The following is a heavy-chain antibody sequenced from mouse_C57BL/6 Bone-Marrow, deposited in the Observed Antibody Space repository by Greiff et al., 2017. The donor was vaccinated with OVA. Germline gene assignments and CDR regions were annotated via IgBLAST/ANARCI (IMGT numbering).Heavy chain of an antibody. Sequence: QVQLQQSGPELVKPGASVKISCKASGYAFSSSWMNWVKQRPGKGLEWIGRIYPGDGDTNYNGKFKGKATLTADKSSSTAYMQLSSLTSEDSAVYFCARGNYGSSLYDAMDYWGQGTSVTVSS. V-gene: IGHV1-82*01. CDR1: GYAFSSSW. CDR2: IYPGDGDT. CDR3: ARGNYGSSLYDAMDY. J-gene: IGHJ4*01. D-gene: IGHD1-1*01.